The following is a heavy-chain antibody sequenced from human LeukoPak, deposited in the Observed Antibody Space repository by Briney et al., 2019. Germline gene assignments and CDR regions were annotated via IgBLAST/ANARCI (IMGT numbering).Heavy chain of an antibody. CDR2: IIPILGIA. Sequence: SVKVSCKASGGTFSSYAISGVRQAPGQGLEGMGRIIPILGIANYAQKSQGRVTITADKSTRTAYMELSSLRSKDTAVYYCARGDTAMSDWGQGTLVTVSS. D-gene: IGHD5-18*01. CDR1: GGTFSSYA. CDR3: ARGDTAMSD. V-gene: IGHV1-69*04. J-gene: IGHJ4*02.